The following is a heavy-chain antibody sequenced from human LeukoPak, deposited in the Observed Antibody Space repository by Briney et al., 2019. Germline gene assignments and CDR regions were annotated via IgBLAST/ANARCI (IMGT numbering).Heavy chain of an antibody. CDR1: GGSFSGYY. J-gene: IGHJ4*02. V-gene: IGHV4-34*01. D-gene: IGHD5-12*01. CDR3: ASAMGYSGYDFRFDY. CDR2: INHSGST. Sequence: PSETLSLTCTVYGGSFSGYYWSWIRLPPGKGLEWIGEINHSGSTNYNPSLKSRVTISVDTSKNQFSLKLSSVTAADTAVYYCASAMGYSGYDFRFDYWGQGTLVTVSS.